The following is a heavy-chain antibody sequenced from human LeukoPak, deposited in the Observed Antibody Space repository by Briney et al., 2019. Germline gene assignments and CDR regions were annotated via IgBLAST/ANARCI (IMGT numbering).Heavy chain of an antibody. J-gene: IGHJ4*02. CDR3: ARLHPSGPEDH. D-gene: IGHD6-19*01. Sequence: PSETLSLTCTVSGGSISSYYWSWIRQPAGKGLEWIGRFYISGSTNYNPSLQSRVTISVDTSKNQFSLMLTSLTAADTAVYHCARLHPSGPEDHWGQGTLVTVSS. CDR1: GGSISSYY. CDR2: FYISGST. V-gene: IGHV4-4*07.